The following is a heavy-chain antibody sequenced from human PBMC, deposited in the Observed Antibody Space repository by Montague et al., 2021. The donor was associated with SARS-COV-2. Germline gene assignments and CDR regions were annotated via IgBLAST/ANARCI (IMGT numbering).Heavy chain of an antibody. CDR1: GFTFDDYG. CDR3: ARAVAGGWYFDL. Sequence: SLRLSCAASGFTFDDYGMSWVRQAPGKGLEWVSGINWNGGSTGYADSVKGRFTISRDNAKNSLYLQMNSLRAEDTAVYYCARAVAGGWYFDLWGRGTLVTVSS. CDR2: INWNGGST. J-gene: IGHJ2*01. D-gene: IGHD6-19*01. V-gene: IGHV3-20*04.